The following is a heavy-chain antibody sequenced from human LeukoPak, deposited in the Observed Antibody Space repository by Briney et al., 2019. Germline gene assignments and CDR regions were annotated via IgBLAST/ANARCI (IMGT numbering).Heavy chain of an antibody. D-gene: IGHD6-13*01. CDR1: GGSISSSSYY. Sequence: SETLSLTCTVSGGSISSSSYYWGWIRQPPGKGLEWIGSIHYSGSTYYNPSLKSRVTISVDTSKNQFSLKLSCVTAADTAVYYCARRGYSDPPYYFDYWGQGTLVTVSS. V-gene: IGHV4-39*01. CDR3: ARRGYSDPPYYFDY. CDR2: IHYSGST. J-gene: IGHJ4*02.